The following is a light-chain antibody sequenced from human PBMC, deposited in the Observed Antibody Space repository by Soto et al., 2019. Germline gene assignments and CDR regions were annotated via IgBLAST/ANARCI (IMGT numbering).Light chain of an antibody. CDR3: QQYNNWIT. Sequence: EMVRTHSPGTLSLSPGERATLSFRASQSVSSNLAWYQQKPGQAPRLLIYGASTRATGIPARFSGSGSGTEFTLTISSLQSEDFAVYYCQQYNNWITFGQGTRLEIK. V-gene: IGKV3D-15*01. CDR1: QSVSSN. J-gene: IGKJ5*01. CDR2: GAS.